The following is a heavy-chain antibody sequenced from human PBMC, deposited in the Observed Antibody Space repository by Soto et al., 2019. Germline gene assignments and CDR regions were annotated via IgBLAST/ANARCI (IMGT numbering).Heavy chain of an antibody. Sequence: GASVKVSWKASGYTFTSYYMHWVRQAPGQGLEWMGIINPSGGSTSYAQKFQGRVTMTRDTSTSTVYMELSSLRSEDTAVYYCAREGSSSSGGAGHYYYYYGMDVWGQGTTVTVSS. V-gene: IGHV1-46*01. J-gene: IGHJ6*02. CDR1: GYTFTSYY. CDR3: AREGSSSSGGAGHYYYYYGMDV. CDR2: INPSGGST. D-gene: IGHD6-13*01.